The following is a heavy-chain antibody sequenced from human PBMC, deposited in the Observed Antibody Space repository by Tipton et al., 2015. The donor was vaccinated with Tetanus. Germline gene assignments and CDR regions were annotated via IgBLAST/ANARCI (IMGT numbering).Heavy chain of an antibody. D-gene: IGHD3/OR15-3a*01. CDR1: GYTFTHYG. CDR2: ISPFNENV. V-gene: IGHV1-18*01. Sequence: QMQLVQSGAEVKKPGASVKVSCKASGYTFTHYGVNWVRQAPGQGLEWMGWISPFNENVNYAEKFQGRLTMTTDRSTAPVYMDLRSRRSDDPAVYYCARGRGLGPHEYFEHWGQGTLVTVSS. J-gene: IGHJ5*02. CDR3: ARGRGLGPHEYFEH.